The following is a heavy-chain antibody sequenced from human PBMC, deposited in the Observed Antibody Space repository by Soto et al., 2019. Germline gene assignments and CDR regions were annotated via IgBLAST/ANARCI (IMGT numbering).Heavy chain of an antibody. D-gene: IGHD3-10*01. J-gene: IGHJ4*02. Sequence: QVQLVQSGTEVKKPGSSVKVSCKASGDTFSFYTINWVRQAPGLGLEWVGRINPIVSMSNYAQKFRGRVSMTADKSKSTAYMELRSLRSDDTAMYFCAASYGSGYRAFDYWGQGALVTVSS. CDR2: INPIVSMS. CDR3: AASYGSGYRAFDY. CDR1: GDTFSFYT. V-gene: IGHV1-69*02.